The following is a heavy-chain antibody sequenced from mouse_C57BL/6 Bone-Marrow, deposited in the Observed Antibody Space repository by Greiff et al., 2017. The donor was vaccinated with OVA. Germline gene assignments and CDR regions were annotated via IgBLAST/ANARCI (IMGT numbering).Heavy chain of an antibody. CDR3: ASWDEGWYFDV. J-gene: IGHJ1*03. CDR1: GYTFTSYT. Sequence: VQLQQSGAELARPGASVKMSCKASGYTFTSYTMHWVKQRPGQGLEWIGYINPSSGYTKYNQKFKDKATLTADKSSSTAYMQLSSLTSEDSAVYYCASWDEGWYFDVWGTGTTVTVSS. V-gene: IGHV1-4*01. CDR2: INPSSGYT. D-gene: IGHD4-1*01.